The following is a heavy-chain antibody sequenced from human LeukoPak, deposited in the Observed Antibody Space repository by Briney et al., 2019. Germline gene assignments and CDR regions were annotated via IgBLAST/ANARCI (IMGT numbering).Heavy chain of an antibody. J-gene: IGHJ5*02. D-gene: IGHD3-10*01. Sequence: GGSLRLSCVASGFTFSSYWMSWVRQAPGKGLEWVANINQDGSEKYDVDSAKGRFTISRDNAKNSLYLQMNRLRAVDTAVYYCAKGSLWFGANWFDPWGQGTLVTVSS. CDR3: AKGSLWFGANWFDP. CDR2: INQDGSEK. V-gene: IGHV3-7*03. CDR1: GFTFSSYW.